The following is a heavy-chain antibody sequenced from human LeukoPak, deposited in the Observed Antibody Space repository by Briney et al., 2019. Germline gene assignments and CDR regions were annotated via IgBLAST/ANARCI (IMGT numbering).Heavy chain of an antibody. CDR3: ARLRILVVITLFNAFDI. CDR1: NGSISSNSYY. CDR2: IYYSGST. D-gene: IGHD3-22*01. V-gene: IGHV4-39*01. Sequence: PSETLSLTCTVSNGSISSNSYYWGWIRQPPGKGLEWIGSIYYSGSTYYNPSLKSRVTISVDTSKNQFSLKLSSVTAADTAVYYCARLRILVVITLFNAFDIWGHGTMVTVSS. J-gene: IGHJ3*02.